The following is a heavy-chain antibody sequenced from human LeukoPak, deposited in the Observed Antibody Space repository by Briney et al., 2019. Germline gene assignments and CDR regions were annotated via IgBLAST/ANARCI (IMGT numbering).Heavy chain of an antibody. Sequence: GASVKVSCKASGYTFTGYYMHWVRQAPGQGLEWMGWNNPNSGGTNYAQKFQGRVTMTRDTSISTAYMELSRLRSDDTAVYYCAVASYGSGSYYDPVDYWGQGTLVTVSS. J-gene: IGHJ4*02. CDR1: GYTFTGYY. D-gene: IGHD3-10*01. CDR2: NNPNSGGT. CDR3: AVASYGSGSYYDPVDY. V-gene: IGHV1-2*02.